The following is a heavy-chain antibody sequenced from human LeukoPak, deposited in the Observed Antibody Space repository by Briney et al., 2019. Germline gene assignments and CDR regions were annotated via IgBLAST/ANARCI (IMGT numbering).Heavy chain of an antibody. CDR3: ARGDFCSSSNCYLRPMDV. D-gene: IGHD2-2*01. CDR2: IYYSGSA. Sequence: SETLSLTCTVSGGSISDYYWNWIRQPPGKGLEWIGYIYYSGSATYNPSLKSRVTMSVDTAKNQFSLKLRSVTAADTAVYDCARGDFCSSSNCYLRPMDVWGKGTTVTVSS. CDR1: GGSISDYY. J-gene: IGHJ6*03. V-gene: IGHV4-59*01.